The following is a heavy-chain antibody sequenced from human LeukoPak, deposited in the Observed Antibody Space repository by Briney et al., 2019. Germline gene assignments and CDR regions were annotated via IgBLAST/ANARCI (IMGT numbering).Heavy chain of an antibody. CDR1: GFTFGSYW. CDR3: AKDVYSSGTGYFDY. CDR2: IKQDGSEK. Sequence: PGGSLRLSCAASGFTFGSYWLSWVRRAPGKGLEWVANIKQDGSEKYCVDSVKGRFTISRDNAKNSLYLQMNSLRAEDTALYYCAKDVYSSGTGYFDYWGQGTLVTVSS. D-gene: IGHD6-19*01. V-gene: IGHV3-7*03. J-gene: IGHJ4*02.